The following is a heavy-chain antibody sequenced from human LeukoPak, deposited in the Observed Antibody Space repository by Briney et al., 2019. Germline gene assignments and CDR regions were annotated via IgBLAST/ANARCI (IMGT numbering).Heavy chain of an antibody. D-gene: IGHD2-15*01. CDR3: AKVGYCSGDSCPF. J-gene: IGHJ4*02. V-gene: IGHV3-30*18. Sequence: GGSLRLSCAASGFTFSSYGMHWVRQAPGKGLEWVAVISYDGSNKYYADSVKGRFTISRDNSKNMLYLQMNSLRAEDTAVYYCAKVGYCSGDSCPFWGQGTLVTVSS. CDR2: ISYDGSNK. CDR1: GFTFSSYG.